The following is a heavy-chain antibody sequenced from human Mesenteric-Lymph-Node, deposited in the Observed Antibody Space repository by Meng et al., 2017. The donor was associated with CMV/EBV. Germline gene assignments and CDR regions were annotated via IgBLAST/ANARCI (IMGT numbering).Heavy chain of an antibody. Sequence: GESLKISCAASGFTVSNNYMSWVRQAPGKGLEWVSFIYSDDTKYYTDSVKGRFTIFRDNSENTLYLQMNSLRVEDTAVYYCARESSWYPSYYFAMDVWGQGTTVTVSS. CDR1: GFTVSNNY. J-gene: IGHJ6*02. CDR2: IYSDDTK. V-gene: IGHV3-53*01. CDR3: ARESSWYPSYYFAMDV. D-gene: IGHD6-13*01.